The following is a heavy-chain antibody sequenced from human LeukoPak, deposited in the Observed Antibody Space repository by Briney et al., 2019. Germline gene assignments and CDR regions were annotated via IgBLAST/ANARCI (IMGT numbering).Heavy chain of an antibody. CDR3: ATSTTVTPFYYFDY. J-gene: IGHJ4*02. Sequence: PSETLSLTCAVYGGSFSGYYWSWIRQPPGKGLEWIGEINHSGSTNYNPSLKSRVTISVDTSKNQFSLKLSSVTAADTAVYYCATSTTVTPFYYFDYWGQGTLVTVSS. CDR1: GGSFSGYY. CDR2: INHSGST. D-gene: IGHD4-17*01. V-gene: IGHV4-34*01.